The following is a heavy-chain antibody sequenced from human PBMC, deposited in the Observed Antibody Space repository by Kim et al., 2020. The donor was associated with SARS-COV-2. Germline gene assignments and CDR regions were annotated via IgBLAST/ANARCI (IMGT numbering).Heavy chain of an antibody. V-gene: IGHV3-23*01. CDR1: GFSFSSYA. D-gene: IGHD3-9*01. Sequence: GGSLRLSCAASGFSFSSYAMSWVRQAPGKGLEWVSAISGSGGSTYYADSVKGRFTISRDNSKNTLYLQMNSLRAEDTAVYYCAKDLTKMDNILTGYAFDIWGQGTMVTVSS. CDR3: AKDLTKMDNILTGYAFDI. J-gene: IGHJ3*02. CDR2: ISGSGGST.